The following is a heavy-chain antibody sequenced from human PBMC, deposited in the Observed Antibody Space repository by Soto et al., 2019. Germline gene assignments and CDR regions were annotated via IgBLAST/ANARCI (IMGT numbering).Heavy chain of an antibody. V-gene: IGHV4-30-4*01. CDR1: GGSISSGDYY. D-gene: IGHD2-2*01. Sequence: PSETLSLTCTVSGGSISSGDYYWSWIRQPPGKGLEWIGYIYYSGSTYYNPSPKSRVTISVDTSKNQFSLKLSSVTAADTAVYYCARGYCSSNSCYNWFDPWGQGTLVTVSS. CDR3: ARGYCSSNSCYNWFDP. J-gene: IGHJ5*02. CDR2: IYYSGST.